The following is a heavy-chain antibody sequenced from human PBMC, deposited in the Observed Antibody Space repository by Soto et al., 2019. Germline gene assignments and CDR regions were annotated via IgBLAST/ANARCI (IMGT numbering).Heavy chain of an antibody. J-gene: IGHJ6*02. CDR3: AATSLGCRRFNYFGKEV. CDR1: GGSISSGGYY. Sequence: SETLSLTCTVSGGSISSGGYYWYWIRQHPGKGLEWIGYIYYSGTTYYNPSLKSRVTISVDTSKNQFSLKLSSVTAADTAVYFFAATSLGCRRFNYFGKEVCGRGTTVT. CDR2: IYYSGTT. V-gene: IGHV4-31*03. D-gene: IGHD3-3*01.